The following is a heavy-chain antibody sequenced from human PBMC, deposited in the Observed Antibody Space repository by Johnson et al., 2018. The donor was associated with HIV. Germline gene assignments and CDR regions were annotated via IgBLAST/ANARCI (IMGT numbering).Heavy chain of an antibody. Sequence: VQLVESGGGLVKPGGSLRLSCAASGFTVSSNYMSWVRQAPGKGLEWVSGISDSGGRTDYADSVKGRFSISRDNSKNTLYLQRNSLRAEDTAVYYCSRRGKDCDAFDIWGQGTMVTVSS. CDR2: SDSGGRT. D-gene: IGHD2-21*01. J-gene: IGHJ3*02. CDR3: SRRGKDCDAFDI. V-gene: IGHV3-66*02. CDR1: GFTVSSNY.